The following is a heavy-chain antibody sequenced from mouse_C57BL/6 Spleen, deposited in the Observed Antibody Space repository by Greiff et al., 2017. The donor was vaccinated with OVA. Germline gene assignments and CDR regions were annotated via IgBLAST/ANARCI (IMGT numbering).Heavy chain of an antibody. CDR3: ARSGDGYYPWFAY. Sequence: QVQLKQSGAELVKPGASVKISCKASGYAFSSYWMNWVKQRPGKGLEWIGRIYPGDGDTNYNGKFKGKATLTADKSSSTAYMQLSSLTSEDSAVYFCARSGDGYYPWFAYWGQGTLVTVSA. V-gene: IGHV1-82*01. CDR2: IYPGDGDT. J-gene: IGHJ3*01. CDR1: GYAFSSYW. D-gene: IGHD2-3*01.